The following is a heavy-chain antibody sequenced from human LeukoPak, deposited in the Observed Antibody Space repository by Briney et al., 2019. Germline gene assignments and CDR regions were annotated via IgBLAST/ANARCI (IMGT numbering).Heavy chain of an antibody. CDR3: AKGAGYYYDSSGYYYFDY. Sequence: KPGGSLRLSCTASGFTFSSYSMNWVRQAPGKGLEWVSSISTSSSYIYYADSVKGRFTISRDNARNSLYLQMNSLRAEDTAVYYCAKGAGYYYDSSGYYYFDYWGQGTLVTVSS. CDR1: GFTFSSYS. J-gene: IGHJ4*02. CDR2: ISTSSSYI. D-gene: IGHD3-22*01. V-gene: IGHV3-21*04.